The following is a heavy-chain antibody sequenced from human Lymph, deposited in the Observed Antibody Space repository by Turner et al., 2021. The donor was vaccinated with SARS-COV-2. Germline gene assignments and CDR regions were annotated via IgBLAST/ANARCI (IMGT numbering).Heavy chain of an antibody. Sequence: EVQLVESGGGLIQPGGSVRLSCAASGFTASSNYMSWVRQAPGKGLEWVSLIYSGGSTLYADSVKGRFTISRDNSKNTLYLQMNSLRADDTAVYYCARVLPYGDYFDFWGQGTLVTVSS. CDR1: GFTASSNY. CDR3: ARVLPYGDYFDF. J-gene: IGHJ4*02. V-gene: IGHV3-53*01. CDR2: IYSGGST. D-gene: IGHD4-17*01.